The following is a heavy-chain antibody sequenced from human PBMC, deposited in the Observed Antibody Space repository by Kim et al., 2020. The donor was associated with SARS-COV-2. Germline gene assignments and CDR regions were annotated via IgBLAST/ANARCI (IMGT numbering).Heavy chain of an antibody. CDR2: ISGSGGST. V-gene: IGHV3-23*01. D-gene: IGHD3-3*01. J-gene: IGHJ6*02. CDR3: AKGITIFGVPPLRYYGMDV. CDR1: GFTFSSYA. Sequence: GGSLRLSCAASGFTFSSYAMSWVRQAPGKGLEWVSAISGSGGSTYYADSVKGRFTISRDNSKNTLYLQMNSLRAEDTAVYYCAKGITIFGVPPLRYYGMDVWGQGTTVTVSS.